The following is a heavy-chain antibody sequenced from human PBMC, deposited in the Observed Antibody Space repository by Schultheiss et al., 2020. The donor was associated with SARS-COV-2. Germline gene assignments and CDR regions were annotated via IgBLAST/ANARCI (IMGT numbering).Heavy chain of an antibody. CDR2: ISYDGSNK. D-gene: IGHD4-23*01. J-gene: IGHJ6*02. Sequence: GGSLRLSCAASGFTVSSNYMSWVRQAPGKGLEWVAVISYDGSNKYYADSVKGRFTISRDNSKNTLYLQMNSLRAEDTAVYYCARDRWPYGMDVWGQGTTVTVSS. CDR1: GFTVSSNY. V-gene: IGHV3-30*03. CDR3: ARDRWPYGMDV.